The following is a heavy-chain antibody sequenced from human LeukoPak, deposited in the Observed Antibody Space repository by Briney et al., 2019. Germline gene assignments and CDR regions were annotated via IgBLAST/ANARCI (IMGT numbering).Heavy chain of an antibody. CDR2: ISSSGSTI. Sequence: GGSLRLSCAASGFTFSSYEMNWVRQAPGKGLEWVSYISSSGSTIYYADSVKGRFTISRDNAKNSLYLQMNSLRAEDTAVYYCARDRGDIVATTPPAYWGQGTLVTVSS. V-gene: IGHV3-48*03. D-gene: IGHD5-12*01. CDR1: GFTFSSYE. J-gene: IGHJ4*02. CDR3: ARDRGDIVATTPPAY.